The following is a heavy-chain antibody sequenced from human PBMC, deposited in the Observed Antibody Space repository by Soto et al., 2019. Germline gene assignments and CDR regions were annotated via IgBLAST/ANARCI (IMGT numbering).Heavy chain of an antibody. CDR3: TTVDAVVLD. Sequence: EVQLVESGGGLVKPGGSLRLSCAASGFTFRNAWMSWVRHAPGGGREGVGRIKRNIDGGTTDYAAPVKGRFAISRDESNSILDVELNSLRSEDTAVYYCTTVDAVVLDWGQGLLVTVSS. CDR1: GFTFRNAW. V-gene: IGHV3-15*01. D-gene: IGHD6-19*01. CDR2: IKRNIDGGTT. J-gene: IGHJ4*02.